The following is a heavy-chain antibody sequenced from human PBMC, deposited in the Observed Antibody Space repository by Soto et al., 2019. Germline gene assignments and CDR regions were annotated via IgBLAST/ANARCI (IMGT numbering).Heavy chain of an antibody. Sequence: LRLSCAASGFTFSSYWMHWVRQAPGKGLVWVSRINSDGSSTSYADSVKGRFTISRDNAKNTLYLQMNSLKTEDTAVYYCTTDGDCGGDCPIDYWGQGTLVTVSS. CDR1: GFTFSSYW. CDR2: INSDGSST. V-gene: IGHV3-74*01. D-gene: IGHD2-21*02. CDR3: TTDGDCGGDCPIDY. J-gene: IGHJ4*02.